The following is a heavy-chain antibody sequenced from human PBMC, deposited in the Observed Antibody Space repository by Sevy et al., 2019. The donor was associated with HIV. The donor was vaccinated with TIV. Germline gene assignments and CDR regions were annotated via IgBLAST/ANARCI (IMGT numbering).Heavy chain of an antibody. V-gene: IGHV3-7*03. D-gene: IGHD6-13*01. CDR3: ARGLQQLEYYYYGMDV. CDR2: IKQDGSEK. CDR1: GFTFSSYW. Sequence: GGSLRLSCAASGFTFSSYWMSWVRQAPGKGLEWVANIKQDGSEKYYVDSVKGRFTISRDNAKNSLYLQMNSLRAEDTAVYYCARGLQQLEYYYYGMDVWGQGTTVTVSS. J-gene: IGHJ6*02.